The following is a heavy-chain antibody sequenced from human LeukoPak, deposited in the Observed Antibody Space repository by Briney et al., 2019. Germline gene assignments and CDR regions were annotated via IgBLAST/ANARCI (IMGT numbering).Heavy chain of an antibody. J-gene: IGHJ4*02. CDR3: AKDTQNDYYPLSELDY. CDR1: GFTFRNYG. Sequence: GGSLRLSCAASGFTFRNYGMHWVRQAPGKGLEWVAVISYDGRSKYYADSVKGRFTISRDNSKNTLYLQMNSLSSEDTAVYYCAKDTQNDYYPLSELDYWGQGTLVTVSS. CDR2: ISYDGRSK. D-gene: IGHD3-10*01. V-gene: IGHV3-30*18.